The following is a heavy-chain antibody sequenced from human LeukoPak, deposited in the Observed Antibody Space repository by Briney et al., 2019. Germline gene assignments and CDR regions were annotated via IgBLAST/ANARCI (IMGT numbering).Heavy chain of an antibody. J-gene: IGHJ3*02. CDR3: AFPYYYDSSAPADAFDI. V-gene: IGHV3-48*02. CDR1: GFTFSSYS. CDR2: ISTSSSTR. Sequence: QPGGSLRLSCAASGFTFSSYSMNWVRQAPGKGLEWVSYISTSSSTRNYADSVKGRFTISRDKAKNSLYLQMNSLRDEDTAVYYCAFPYYYDSSAPADAFDIWGQGTMVTVSS. D-gene: IGHD3-22*01.